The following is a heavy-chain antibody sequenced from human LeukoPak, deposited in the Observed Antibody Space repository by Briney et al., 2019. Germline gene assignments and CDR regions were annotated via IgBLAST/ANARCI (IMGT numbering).Heavy chain of an antibody. CDR2: IYYSGAT. CDR3: ARAPPQWELLFDY. CDR1: GGSISSGGYS. D-gene: IGHD1-26*01. V-gene: IGHV4-30-4*07. J-gene: IGHJ4*02. Sequence: PSETLSLTCAVSGGSISSGGYSWSWIRQSPGKGLEWIGYIYYSGATYYNPSLKSRVTISVDTSKNQFSLKLSSVTAADTAVYYCARAPPQWELLFDYWGQGTLVTVSS.